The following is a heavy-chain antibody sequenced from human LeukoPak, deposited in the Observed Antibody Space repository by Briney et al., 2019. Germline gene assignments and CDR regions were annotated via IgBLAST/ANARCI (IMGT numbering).Heavy chain of an antibody. J-gene: IGHJ4*02. CDR3: ARKGNYYGSGSHDY. D-gene: IGHD3-10*01. Sequence: GASVKLSCKASGYTFTSYGISWVRQAPGQGLEWMGWISAYNGNTNYAQKLQGRVTMTTDTSTSTAYMELRSLRSDDTAVYYCARKGNYYGSGSHDYWGQGTLVTVSS. CDR1: GYTFTSYG. V-gene: IGHV1-18*01. CDR2: ISAYNGNT.